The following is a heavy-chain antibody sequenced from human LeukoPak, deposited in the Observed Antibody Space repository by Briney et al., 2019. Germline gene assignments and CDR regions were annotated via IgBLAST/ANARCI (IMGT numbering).Heavy chain of an antibody. D-gene: IGHD3-10*01. J-gene: IGHJ5*02. CDR1: GGSISSGGYS. CDR3: ARGDFTMVRGVIIGNWFDP. CDR2: IYHSGST. V-gene: IGHV4-30-2*01. Sequence: SETLSLTCAVSGGSISSGGYSWSWIRQPPGKGLEWIGYIYHSGSTYYNPSLKSRVTISVDRSKNQFPLKLSSVTAADTAVYYCARGDFTMVRGVIIGNWFDPWGQGTLVTVSS.